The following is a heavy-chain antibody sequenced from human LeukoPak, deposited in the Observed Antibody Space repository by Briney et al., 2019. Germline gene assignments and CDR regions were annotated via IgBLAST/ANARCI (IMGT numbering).Heavy chain of an antibody. J-gene: IGHJ4*02. V-gene: IGHV3-64*01. Sequence: PGGSLRLSCAASGFTFSSYAMHWVRQAPGKGLEYVSAISSNGGSTYYANSVKGRFTISRDNSKNTLYLQMGSLRAEDMAVYYCARGSAARVFDYRGQGTLVTVSS. CDR3: ARGSAARVFDY. CDR2: ISSNGGST. CDR1: GFTFSSYA. D-gene: IGHD6-6*01.